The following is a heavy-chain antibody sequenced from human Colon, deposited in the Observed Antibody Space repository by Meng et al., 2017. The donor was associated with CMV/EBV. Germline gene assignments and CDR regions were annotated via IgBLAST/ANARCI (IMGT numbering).Heavy chain of an antibody. D-gene: IGHD3-10*01. V-gene: IGHV3-72*01. Sequence: CAVSGYTFSDHYMDWIRQAPGKGLEWIGRSGNKFTSFSTDYAASVQGRFTISRDDSRNSLYLQMNSLKIEDTAVYYCTRLKSGGDSDSWGQGILVTVSS. CDR1: GYTFSDHY. CDR2: SGNKFTSFST. CDR3: TRLKSGGDSDS. J-gene: IGHJ4*02.